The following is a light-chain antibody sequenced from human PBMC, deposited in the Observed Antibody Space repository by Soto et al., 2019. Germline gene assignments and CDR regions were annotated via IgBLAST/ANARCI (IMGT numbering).Light chain of an antibody. V-gene: IGLV2-14*01. Sequence: QSALTQPASVSGSPGQSITISCTGTSSDIGGHDYVFWCQQYPGKAPKLLISEVTNRPSGVSRRFSGSKSGATASLTITGLLAEDEADYYCASYTSADTRVFGGGTKLTVL. CDR3: ASYTSADTRV. J-gene: IGLJ3*02. CDR1: SSDIGGHDY. CDR2: EVT.